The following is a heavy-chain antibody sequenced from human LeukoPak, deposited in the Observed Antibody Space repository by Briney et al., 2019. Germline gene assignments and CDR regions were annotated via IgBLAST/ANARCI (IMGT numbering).Heavy chain of an antibody. V-gene: IGHV3-23*01. J-gene: IGHJ4*02. D-gene: IGHD3-10*01. CDR3: AKDYYGSGSYYGIDY. CDR1: GFTFSNYA. Sequence: PGGPLRLSCAASGFTFSNYAMTWVRQAPGKGLERVSTISGSGYTTHYADSVKGRFTISRDYSKSTLYLQMDSLRAEATAVYYCAKDYYGSGSYYGIDYWGQGTVVTVSS. CDR2: ISGSGYTT.